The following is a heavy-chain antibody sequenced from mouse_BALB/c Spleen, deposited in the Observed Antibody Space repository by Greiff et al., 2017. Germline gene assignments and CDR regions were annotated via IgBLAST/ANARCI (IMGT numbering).Heavy chain of an antibody. Sequence: VQLKQSGPGLVKPSQSLSLTCSVTGYSITSGYYWNWIRQFPGNKLEWMGYISYDGSNNYNPSLKNRISITRDTSKNQFFLKLNSVTTEDTATYYCARDLNWDDYWGQGTTLTVSS. CDR1: GYSITSGYY. V-gene: IGHV3-6*02. J-gene: IGHJ2*01. CDR3: ARDLNWDDY. D-gene: IGHD4-1*02. CDR2: ISYDGSN.